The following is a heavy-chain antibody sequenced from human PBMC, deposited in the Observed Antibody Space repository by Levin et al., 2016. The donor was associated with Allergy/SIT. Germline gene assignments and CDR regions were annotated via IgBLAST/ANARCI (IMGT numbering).Heavy chain of an antibody. J-gene: IGHJ2*01. CDR1: GFTFSSYS. CDR2: ISSSSSYI. V-gene: IGHV3-21*01. CDR3: ASEDYEEDYWYFDL. Sequence: GGSLRLSCAASGFTFSSYSMNWVRQAPGKGLEWVSSISSSSSYIYYADSVKGRFTISRDNAKNSLYLQMNSLRAEDTAVYYCASEDYEEDYWYFDLWGRGTLVTVSS. D-gene: IGHD4-17*01.